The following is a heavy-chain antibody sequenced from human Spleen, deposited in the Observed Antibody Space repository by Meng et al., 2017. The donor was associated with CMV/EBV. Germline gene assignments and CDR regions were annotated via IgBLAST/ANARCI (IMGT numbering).Heavy chain of an antibody. Sequence: GESLRLSCAASGSTFSSYETNWVRQAPGKGLEWVSYISSSGSTIYYADSVKGRFTISRDNAKNSLYLQMNSLRAEDTAVYYCERDLGHSGSYRYYFDYWGQGTLVTVSS. D-gene: IGHD1-26*01. CDR1: GSTFSSYE. CDR2: ISSSGSTI. CDR3: ERDLGHSGSYRYYFDY. V-gene: IGHV3-48*03. J-gene: IGHJ4*02.